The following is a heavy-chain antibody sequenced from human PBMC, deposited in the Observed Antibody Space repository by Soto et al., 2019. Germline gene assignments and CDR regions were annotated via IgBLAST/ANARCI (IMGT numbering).Heavy chain of an antibody. CDR2: ISAYNGNT. Sequence: QVQLVQSGSEVKKPGASVKVSCKASGYTFTSYGISWVRQAPGQGLEWRGWISAYNGNTNYAQKLQGRVTMTTDTSTSTAYMELRSLRSDDTDVYYCARPSKRAIAAAAEIDYWVQGTLVTVSS. J-gene: IGHJ4*02. V-gene: IGHV1-18*01. D-gene: IGHD6-13*01. CDR3: ARPSKRAIAAAAEIDY. CDR1: GYTFTSYG.